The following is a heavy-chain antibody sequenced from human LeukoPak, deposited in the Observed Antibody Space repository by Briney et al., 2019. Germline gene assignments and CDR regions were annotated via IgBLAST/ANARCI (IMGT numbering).Heavy chain of an antibody. CDR1: GFTFSRYA. D-gene: IGHD3-16*01. CDR2: TSDDENYK. CDR3: ASKIGDDLDY. J-gene: IGHJ4*02. V-gene: IGHV3-30*04. Sequence: GGSLRLSCAASGFTFSRYAMHWARQAPGKGLEWVAFTSDDENYKYCADSVKGRFTISRDNSKNTLYLQMNSLRAEDTAVYFCASKIGDDLDYWGQGTLVTVSS.